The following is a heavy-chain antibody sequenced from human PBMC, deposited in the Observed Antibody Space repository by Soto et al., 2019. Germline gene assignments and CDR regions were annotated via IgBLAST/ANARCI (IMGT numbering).Heavy chain of an antibody. CDR3: ASHSGGYNYRIDY. V-gene: IGHV1-69*12. CDR2: IIPIFGTP. J-gene: IGHJ4*02. D-gene: IGHD5-18*01. CDR1: GGTSSSYA. Sequence: QVQLVQSGAEVKKPGSSVKVSCKASGGTSSSYAISWVRQAPGQGLEWMGGIIPIFGTPDYAQKFQGRVTITADESTSTAYMDLSSLRSEDPAVFYCASHSGGYNYRIDYWGQGTLVAVSS.